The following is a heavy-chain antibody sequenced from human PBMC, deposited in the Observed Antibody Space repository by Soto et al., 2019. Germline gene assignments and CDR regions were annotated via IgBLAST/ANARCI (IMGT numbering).Heavy chain of an antibody. CDR1: GFTFSSYA. Sequence: GGSLRLSCAASGFTFSSYAMSWVRQAPGKGLEWVSAISGSGGSTYYADSVKGRFTISRDNSKNTLYLQMNSLGAEDTAVYYCANPPGRGMTTVTTFWGQGTMVTVSS. D-gene: IGHD4-17*01. CDR3: ANPPGRGMTTVTTF. V-gene: IGHV3-23*01. J-gene: IGHJ3*01. CDR2: ISGSGGST.